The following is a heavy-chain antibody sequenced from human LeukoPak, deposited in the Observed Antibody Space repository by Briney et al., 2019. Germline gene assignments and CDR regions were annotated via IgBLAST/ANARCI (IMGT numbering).Heavy chain of an antibody. Sequence: GGSLRLSCAASGFTFRSYAMSWVRQAPGKGLEWVSAIIGSGGSTYYADSVKGRFTISRDNSKNTLYLQMNSLRAEDTALYYCAKEMSDIAAGYADAFDIWGQGTMVTVSS. J-gene: IGHJ3*02. V-gene: IGHV3-23*01. CDR3: AKEMSDIAAGYADAFDI. CDR1: GFTFRSYA. CDR2: IIGSGGST. D-gene: IGHD3-9*01.